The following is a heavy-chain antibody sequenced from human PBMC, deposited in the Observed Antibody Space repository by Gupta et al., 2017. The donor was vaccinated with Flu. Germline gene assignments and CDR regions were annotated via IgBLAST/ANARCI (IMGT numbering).Heavy chain of an antibody. CDR2: IYYSGST. CDR3: ARQGPGVGAPNWFDP. V-gene: IGHV4-59*08. CDR1: GGSISSYY. Sequence: QVQLQESGPGLVKPSETLSLTCTVSGGSISSYYWSWFRQPPGKGLEWIGYIYYSGSTTYNPSLKSRVTISVDTSKNQFALKLSSVTAADTAVYYCARQGPGVGAPNWFDPWGQGTLVTVSS. D-gene: IGHD1-26*01. J-gene: IGHJ5*02.